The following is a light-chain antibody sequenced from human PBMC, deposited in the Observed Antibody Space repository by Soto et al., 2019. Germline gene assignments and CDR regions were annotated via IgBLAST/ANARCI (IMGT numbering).Light chain of an antibody. Sequence: DIQMTQSPSSVSASVGDTVTVTCRASQVINNWLAWYQQKPGTVPNLLIYTTSILHSGVPSRVSGSGSGIDFTLTISNLQPEDSATYYCQQASSFPLTFGGGTKVEIK. CDR3: QQASSFPLT. V-gene: IGKV1-12*01. CDR1: QVINNW. J-gene: IGKJ4*01. CDR2: TTS.